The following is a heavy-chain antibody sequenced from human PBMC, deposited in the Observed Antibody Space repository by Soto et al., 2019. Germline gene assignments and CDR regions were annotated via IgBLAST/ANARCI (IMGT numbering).Heavy chain of an antibody. V-gene: IGHV3-23*01. CDR1: GFTFSSYA. D-gene: IGHD3-10*01. CDR2: ISGSGGST. CDR3: ARDLVYGSGASVNHYLDS. Sequence: PGGSLRLSCAASGFTFSSYAMSWVRQAPGKGLEWVSAISGSGGSTYYADSVKGRFTISRYNSKNTLYRQINSLRAEDTAVYYCARDLVYGSGASVNHYLDSWGHGTLVTASS. J-gene: IGHJ4*01.